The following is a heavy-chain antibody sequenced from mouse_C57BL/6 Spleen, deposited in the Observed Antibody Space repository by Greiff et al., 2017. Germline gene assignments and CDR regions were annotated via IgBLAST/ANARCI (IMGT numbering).Heavy chain of an antibody. Sequence: VKLQQPGAELVMPGASVKLSCKASGYTFTSYWMHWVKQRPGQGLEWIGEIDPSDSYTNYNQKFKGKSTLTVDKSSSTAYMQLSSLTSEDSAVYYCARSRGLPYAMDYWGQGTSVTVSS. J-gene: IGHJ4*01. CDR3: ARSRGLPYAMDY. CDR2: IDPSDSYT. CDR1: GYTFTSYW. V-gene: IGHV1-69*01.